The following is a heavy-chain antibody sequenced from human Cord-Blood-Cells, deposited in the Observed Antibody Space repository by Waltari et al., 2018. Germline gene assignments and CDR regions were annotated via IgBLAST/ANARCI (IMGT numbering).Heavy chain of an antibody. V-gene: IGHV4-34*01. CDR2: INHSGST. Sequence: QVQLQQWGAGLLKPSETLSLTCAVYGGSFSGYYWSWIRQPPGKGLEWIGEINHSGSTNYNPSLKSRVTISVDTSKNQFSLKLSSVTAADTAVYYCARGGGWIQLWSNWFDPWGQGTLVTVSS. CDR3: ARGGGWIQLWSNWFDP. J-gene: IGHJ5*02. CDR1: GGSFSGYY. D-gene: IGHD5-18*01.